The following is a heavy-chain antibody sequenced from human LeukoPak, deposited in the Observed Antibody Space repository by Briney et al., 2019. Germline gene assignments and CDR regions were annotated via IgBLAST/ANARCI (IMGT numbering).Heavy chain of an antibody. V-gene: IGHV3-48*03. CDR1: GFTFSSYE. J-gene: IGHJ6*03. Sequence: GGSLRLSCAASGFTFSSYEMNWVRQAPGKGLEWVSYISSSGVTIYYADSVKGRFTISRDNAKNSLYLQMNSLRDEDTALYYCARGRPYYYYMDVWGKGTTVSVSS. CDR3: ARGRPYYYYMDV. CDR2: ISSSGVTI.